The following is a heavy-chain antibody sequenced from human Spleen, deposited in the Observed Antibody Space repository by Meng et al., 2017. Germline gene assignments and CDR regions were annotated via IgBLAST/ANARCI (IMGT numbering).Heavy chain of an antibody. V-gene: IGHV1-18*01. D-gene: IGHD3-10*01. J-gene: IGHJ4*02. CDR2: LGAHDGDT. Sequence: QVQLVQSGAAVKKTGASVKVSCKASDYTFTGYGVSWVRQAPGQGLEWMAWLGAHDGDTSHAPKFQGRVTVSADRPTATAYMELRSLRSDDTAVYYCARGTPGRSYSDYWGQGTLVTVSS. CDR3: ARGTPGRSYSDY. CDR1: DYTFTGYG.